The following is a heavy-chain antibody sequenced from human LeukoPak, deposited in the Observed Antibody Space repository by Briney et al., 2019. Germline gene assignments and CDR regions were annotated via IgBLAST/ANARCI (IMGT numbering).Heavy chain of an antibody. Sequence: GGSLRLSCAASGFTFSGYAISWVRQAPGKGLEWVSAISGSGGSTYYAGAVKGRFTVSRDNSKNTLYLQMNTLRAEDTAVYYCAKASGYSGSYYFDSWGQGTLVTVSS. V-gene: IGHV3-23*01. CDR2: ISGSGGST. J-gene: IGHJ4*02. D-gene: IGHD1-26*01. CDR1: GFTFSGYA. CDR3: AKASGYSGSYYFDS.